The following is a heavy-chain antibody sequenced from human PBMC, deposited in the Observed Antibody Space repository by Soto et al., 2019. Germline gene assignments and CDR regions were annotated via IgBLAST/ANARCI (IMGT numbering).Heavy chain of an antibody. Sequence: PSQTLSLTCAISGDSVSSNSAAWNWIRQSPSRGLEWLGRTYCRSKWYNDYAVSVKSRITINPDTSKNQFSLQLNSVTPEDTAVYYCATSIAVAGTVWFDPWGQGTLVTVSS. CDR2: TYCRSKWYN. CDR1: GDSVSSNSAA. CDR3: ATSIAVAGTVWFDP. J-gene: IGHJ5*02. V-gene: IGHV6-1*01. D-gene: IGHD6-19*01.